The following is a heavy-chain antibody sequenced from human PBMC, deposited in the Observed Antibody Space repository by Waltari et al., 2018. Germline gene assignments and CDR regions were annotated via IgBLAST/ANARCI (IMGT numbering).Heavy chain of an antibody. D-gene: IGHD6-6*01. J-gene: IGHJ4*02. CDR1: GFTLAAYA. CDR3: AKGYGIAALDY. CDR2: ISWDGGST. V-gene: IGHV3-43D*04. Sequence: EVQLVESGGVVVQPGGSLRLSCAASGFTLAAYAMPWVRQAPGKGLEWVSLISWDGGSTYYADAVKGRFTISRDNSKNSLYLQMNSLRAEDTALYYCAKGYGIAALDYWGQGTLVTVSS.